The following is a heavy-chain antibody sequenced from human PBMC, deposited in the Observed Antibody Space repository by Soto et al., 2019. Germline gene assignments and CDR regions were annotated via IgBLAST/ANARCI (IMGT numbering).Heavy chain of an antibody. J-gene: IGHJ5*02. CDR2: ISAYNGNT. CDR1: GYTFTSYG. CDR3: ARFGLIYCSSTSCPVMQQLARGRGWFDP. Sequence: ASVKVSCKASGYTFTSYGISWVRQAPGQGLEWMGWISAYNGNTNYAQKLQGRVTMTTDTSTSTAYMELRSLRSDDTAVYYCARFGLIYCSSTSCPVMQQLARGRGWFDPWGQGTLVTVSS. D-gene: IGHD2-2*01. V-gene: IGHV1-18*01.